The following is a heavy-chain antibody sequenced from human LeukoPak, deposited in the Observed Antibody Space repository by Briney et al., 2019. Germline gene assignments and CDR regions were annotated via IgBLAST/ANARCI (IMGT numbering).Heavy chain of an antibody. Sequence: QPGGSLRLSCAASRFAFSSFAVSWVRQAPGRGLGWVSAISGGGSTYYADSVKGRFTISRDDSKNTLYLQMNSLRTEDTAVYYCAKELTRPNRPVAGLNYWGQGTLVTASA. CDR1: RFAFSSFA. V-gene: IGHV3-23*01. J-gene: IGHJ4*02. D-gene: IGHD6-19*01. CDR3: AKELTRPNRPVAGLNY. CDR2: ISGGGST.